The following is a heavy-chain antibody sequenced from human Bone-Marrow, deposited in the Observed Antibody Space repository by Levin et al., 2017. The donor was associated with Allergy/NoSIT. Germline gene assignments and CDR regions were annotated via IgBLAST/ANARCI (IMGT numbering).Heavy chain of an antibody. D-gene: IGHD6-13*01. Sequence: AASVKVSCKASGYTFTGYYMHWVRQAPGQGLEWMGWINPNSGGTNYAQKFQGRVTMTRDTSISTAYMELSRLRSDDTAVYYCARDEAWSSSPTAKYWGQGTLVTVSS. CDR2: INPNSGGT. V-gene: IGHV1-2*02. J-gene: IGHJ4*02. CDR3: ARDEAWSSSPTAKY. CDR1: GYTFTGYY.